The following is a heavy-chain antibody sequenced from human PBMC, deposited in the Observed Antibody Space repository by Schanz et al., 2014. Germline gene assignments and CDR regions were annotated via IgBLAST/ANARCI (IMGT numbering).Heavy chain of an antibody. CDR1: GLTLSDYC. J-gene: IGHJ4*02. Sequence: EVQLVESGGGLVQPGGSLRLSCAASGLTLSDYCMHWVRQAPGKGPEWISHIRADGRMTNYAASVEGRFTISRDVAQNTLYPQMFSLRAADIGVYYCSGGKTTGLAYWGQGTQVAVSS. V-gene: IGHV3-74*01. CDR3: SGGKTTGLAY. CDR2: IRADGRMT. D-gene: IGHD4-4*01.